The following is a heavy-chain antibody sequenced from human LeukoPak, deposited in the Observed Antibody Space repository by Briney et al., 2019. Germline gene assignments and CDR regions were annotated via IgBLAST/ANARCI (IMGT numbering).Heavy chain of an antibody. V-gene: IGHV1-2*02. Sequence: ASVKVSCKASGYTFTGYYMHWVRQAPGEGLEWMGWINPNSGGTNYAQKFQGRVTMTRDTSISTAYMELSRLRSDDTAVYYCARGQWLETHIDYWGQGTLVTVSS. J-gene: IGHJ4*02. CDR2: INPNSGGT. D-gene: IGHD6-19*01. CDR3: ARGQWLETHIDY. CDR1: GYTFTGYY.